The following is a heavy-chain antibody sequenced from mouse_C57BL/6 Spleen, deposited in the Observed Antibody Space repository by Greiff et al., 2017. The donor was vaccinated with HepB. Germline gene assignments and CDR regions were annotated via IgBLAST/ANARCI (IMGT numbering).Heavy chain of an antibody. CDR1: GFTFSSYA. D-gene: IGHD2-3*01. V-gene: IGHV5-4*01. CDR3: AREDEGYYDAMDY. J-gene: IGHJ4*01. Sequence: EVQLVESGGGLVKPGGSLKLSCAASGFTFSSYAMSWVRQTPEKRLEWVATISDGGSYTYYPDNVKGRFTISRDNAKNNLYLQMSHLKSEDTAMYYCAREDEGYYDAMDYWGQGTSVTVSS. CDR2: ISDGGSYT.